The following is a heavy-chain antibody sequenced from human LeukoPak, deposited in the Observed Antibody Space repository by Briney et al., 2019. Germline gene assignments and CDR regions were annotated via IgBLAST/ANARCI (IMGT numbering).Heavy chain of an antibody. Sequence: PGGSLRLSCAASGFTFSSYAMSWVRQAPGKGLEWVSAISGSGGSTYYADSVKGRFTISRDNSKTTLYLQMNSLRAEDTAVYYCARADSSGPSSLDYWGQGTLVTVSS. CDR3: ARADSSGPSSLDY. CDR1: GFTFSSYA. CDR2: ISGSGGST. V-gene: IGHV3-23*01. D-gene: IGHD3-22*01. J-gene: IGHJ4*02.